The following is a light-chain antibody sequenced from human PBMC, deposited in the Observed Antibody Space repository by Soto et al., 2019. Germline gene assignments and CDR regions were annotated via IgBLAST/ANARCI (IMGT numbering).Light chain of an antibody. CDR2: VAS. CDR3: QQSFSPPYT. CDR1: QNINNN. J-gene: IGKJ2*01. Sequence: DIQMTQSPSSLSAAVGDRVTITCRASQNINNNLSWYQQKPGKAPKFLIYVASTLQRGVPARFSGGGSGTEFTLTISSLQPEDFATYYCQQSFSPPYTCGQGTKLE. V-gene: IGKV1-39*01.